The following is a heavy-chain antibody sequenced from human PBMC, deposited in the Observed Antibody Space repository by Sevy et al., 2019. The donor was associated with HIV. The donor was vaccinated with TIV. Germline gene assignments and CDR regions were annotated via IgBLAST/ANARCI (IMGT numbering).Heavy chain of an antibody. Sequence: GGSLRLSCATSGFTFNSHGMHWVRQAPGKGLEWVSFIQYDGGNKNYADSVKGRFTISRDNSKNTLYLQLSSLRTEDTTLYYCVKDPLISLGADLLDYWGQGTLVTVSS. CDR1: GFTFNSHG. J-gene: IGHJ4*02. V-gene: IGHV3-30*02. D-gene: IGHD7-27*01. CDR3: VKDPLISLGADLLDY. CDR2: IQYDGGNK.